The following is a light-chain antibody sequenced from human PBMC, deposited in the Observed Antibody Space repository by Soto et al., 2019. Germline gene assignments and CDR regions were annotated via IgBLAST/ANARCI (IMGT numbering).Light chain of an antibody. Sequence: EIVLTQSPGTLSLSPGDRATLSCRASQSVSSNFLAWYQQKPGQAPKLLISGASSRATGIPDRFSGSGSGTDFTLIISRLEPVDFALYSCQQYGSSPGTFGQGTKLEIK. CDR1: QSVSSNF. J-gene: IGKJ2*02. CDR3: QQYGSSPGT. CDR2: GAS. V-gene: IGKV3-20*01.